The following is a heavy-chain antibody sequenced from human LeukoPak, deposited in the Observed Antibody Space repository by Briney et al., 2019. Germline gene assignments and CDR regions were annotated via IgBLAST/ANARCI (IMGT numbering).Heavy chain of an antibody. Sequence: PGGSLRLSCAASGFPFSGYEMNWVRQTPGKGLEWVSYISSSGTTIYYADSVKGRFAISGDNAKNSLYLQMNSLRAEDTALYYCAREDYGDYFDYWGQGTLVTVSS. V-gene: IGHV3-48*03. CDR1: GFPFSGYE. D-gene: IGHD4-17*01. CDR2: ISSSGTTI. J-gene: IGHJ4*02. CDR3: AREDYGDYFDY.